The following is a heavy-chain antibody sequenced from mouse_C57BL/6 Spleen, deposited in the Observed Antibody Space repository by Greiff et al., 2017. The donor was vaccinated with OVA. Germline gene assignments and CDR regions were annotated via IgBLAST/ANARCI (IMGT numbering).Heavy chain of an antibody. Sequence: QVQLKQSGPELVKPGASVKISCKASGYTFTDYYINWVKQRPGQGLEWIGWIYPGSGNTKYNEKFKGKATLTVDTSSSTAYMQLSSLTSEDSAVYFCARSYYYGSSYVGYYAMDYWGQGTSVTVSS. J-gene: IGHJ4*01. CDR2: IYPGSGNT. V-gene: IGHV1-84*01. CDR3: ARSYYYGSSYVGYYAMDY. D-gene: IGHD1-1*01. CDR1: GYTFTDYY.